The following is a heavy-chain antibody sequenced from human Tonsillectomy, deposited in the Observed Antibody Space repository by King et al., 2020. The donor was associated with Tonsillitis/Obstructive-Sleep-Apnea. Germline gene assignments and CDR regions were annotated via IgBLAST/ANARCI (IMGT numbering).Heavy chain of an antibody. CDR1: GFTFSRYW. Sequence: VQLVESGGALVQPGGSLRLSCAASGFTFSRYWMTWVRQAPGKGLEWVANIKEDGTVKHFVDSVEGRFSISRDNAENSLYLQMNSLRAEDTAVYYCARDGGHCNSTSCLDAFDFWGQGTMVTVSS. D-gene: IGHD2/OR15-2a*01. CDR2: IKEDGTVK. CDR3: ARDGGHCNSTSCLDAFDF. J-gene: IGHJ3*01. V-gene: IGHV3-7*04.